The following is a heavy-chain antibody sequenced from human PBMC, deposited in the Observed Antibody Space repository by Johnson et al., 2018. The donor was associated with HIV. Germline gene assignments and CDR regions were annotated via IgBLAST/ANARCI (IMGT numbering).Heavy chain of an antibody. CDR1: GFTFSSYG. CDR3: AKETTVTPGAFDI. V-gene: IGHV3-30*02. D-gene: IGHD4-17*01. CDR2: IRYDGSNK. J-gene: IGHJ3*02. Sequence: VQLVESWGGVVQPGGSLRLSCAASGFTFSSYGMHWVRQAPGKGLEWVAFIRYDGSNKYYADSVKGRFTISRDNSKNTLYLQMNSLRAEDTAVYYCAKETTVTPGAFDIWGQGTMVTVSS.